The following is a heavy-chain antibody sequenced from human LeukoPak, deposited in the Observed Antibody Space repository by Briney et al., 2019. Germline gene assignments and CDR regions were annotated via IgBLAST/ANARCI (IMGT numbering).Heavy chain of an antibody. CDR3: ATSTSAWSFDY. Sequence: GESLKISCKGSGYSFTSDWIGWVRQMPGKGLEWMGIIYPGDSDTRYSPSFQGQVTISADKSISTAYLQWSSLKASDTAIYYCATSTSAWSFDYWGQGTLVTVSS. J-gene: IGHJ4*02. V-gene: IGHV5-51*01. CDR1: GYSFTSDW. CDR2: IYPGDSDT. D-gene: IGHD6-19*01.